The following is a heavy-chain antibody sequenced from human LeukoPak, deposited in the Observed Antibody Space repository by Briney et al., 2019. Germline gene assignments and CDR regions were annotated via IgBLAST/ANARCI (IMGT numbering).Heavy chain of an antibody. CDR3: ARLRFSYFFDL. Sequence: PSETLSLTCTVSGGSISSSDYYWGWIRQPPGKGLEWIGSIYYGGSTYYNPSLKSRVTISVDTSMNQFSLKLSFVTTADTAVYYCARLRFSYFFDLWGRGTLVTVSS. CDR1: GGSISSSDYY. V-gene: IGHV4-39*01. D-gene: IGHD3-3*01. J-gene: IGHJ2*01. CDR2: IYYGGST.